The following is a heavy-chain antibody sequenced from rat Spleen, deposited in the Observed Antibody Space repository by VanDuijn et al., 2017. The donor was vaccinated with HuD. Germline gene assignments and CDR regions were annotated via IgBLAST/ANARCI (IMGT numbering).Heavy chain of an antibody. Sequence: QVQLRESGPGLVQPSQTLSLTCTVSGFSLMSYHVHWVRQPPGKGLEWMGTMWSDGDTSYNSALKSRLSISRDTSKNQVFLKMTSLQTEDTATYYCARDSTSYRYYVMDAWGQGTSVTVSS. D-gene: IGHD1-1*01. CDR2: MWSDGDT. J-gene: IGHJ4*01. CDR1: GFSLMSYH. CDR3: ARDSTSYRYYVMDA. V-gene: IGHV2-32*01.